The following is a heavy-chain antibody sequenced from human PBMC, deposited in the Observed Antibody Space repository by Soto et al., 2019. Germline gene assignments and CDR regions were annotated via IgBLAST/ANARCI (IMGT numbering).Heavy chain of an antibody. CDR2: IRPDGSET. CDR3: AGWGGHDYNY. V-gene: IGHV3-7*03. D-gene: IGHD4-4*01. J-gene: IGHJ4*02. Sequence: EVQLVQSGGGLVQPGGSLRLSCVGSGFTFTDFYMNWVRQAPGKGLEWVANIRPDGSETNYVESVKGRFTTSRDNAKKSLFLQMNSLRAADTAVYYCAGWGGHDYNYWGQGILVTVSS. CDR1: GFTFTDFY.